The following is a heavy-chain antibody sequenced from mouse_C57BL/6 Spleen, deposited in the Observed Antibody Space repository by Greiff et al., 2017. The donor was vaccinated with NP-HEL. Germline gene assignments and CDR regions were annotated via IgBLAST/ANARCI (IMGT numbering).Heavy chain of an antibody. CDR2: ISSGSSTI. CDR3: ASYYYGSRPIWDFDV. V-gene: IGHV5-17*01. Sequence: DVQLVESGGGLVKPGGSLKLSCAASGFTFSDYGMHWVRQAPEKGLEWVAYISSGSSTIYYADTVKGRFTISRDNAKNTLFLQMTSLRAEDTAMYYCASYYYGSRPIWDFDVWGTGTTVTVSS. J-gene: IGHJ1*03. CDR1: GFTFSDYG. D-gene: IGHD1-1*01.